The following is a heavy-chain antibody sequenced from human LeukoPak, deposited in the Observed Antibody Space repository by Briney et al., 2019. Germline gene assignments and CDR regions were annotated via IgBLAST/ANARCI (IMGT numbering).Heavy chain of an antibody. J-gene: IGHJ4*02. CDR1: GGTFSSYA. Sequence: SVKVSCKASGGTFSSYAISLVRQAPGPGLEWMGGIIPIFGTANYAQKFQGRVTITTDESTSTAYMELSSLRSEDTAVYYCARALYPGYYYDSSGYYWWGQGTLVTVSS. V-gene: IGHV1-69*05. D-gene: IGHD3-22*01. CDR2: IIPIFGTA. CDR3: ARALYPGYYYDSSGYYW.